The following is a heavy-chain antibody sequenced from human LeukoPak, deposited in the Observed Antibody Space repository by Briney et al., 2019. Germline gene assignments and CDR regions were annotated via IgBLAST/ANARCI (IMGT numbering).Heavy chain of an antibody. CDR3: ARELSSPWDYDTFDY. Sequence: ASVKVSCKASGYTFTAYGISWVRQAPGQGLEWMGWIHPNSGDTKYAQNFQGRVTMTRDTSIDTAYMEMSSLKSDDTAVYYCARELSSPWDYDTFDYWGQGALVTVSS. CDR1: GYTFTAYG. CDR2: IHPNSGDT. V-gene: IGHV1-2*02. J-gene: IGHJ4*02. D-gene: IGHD1-7*01.